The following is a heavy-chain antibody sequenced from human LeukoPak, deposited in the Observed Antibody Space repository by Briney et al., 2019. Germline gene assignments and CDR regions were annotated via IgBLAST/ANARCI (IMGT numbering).Heavy chain of an antibody. Sequence: PGGSLRLSCAASGFTFSSYSMNWVRQAPGKGLEWVSSISSSSSYIYYADSVKGRFTISRDNAKNSLYLQMNSLRAEDTAVYYCARDQEFRDGVADRAFDIWGQGTMVTVSS. CDR3: ARDQEFRDGVADRAFDI. D-gene: IGHD3-3*01. V-gene: IGHV3-21*01. J-gene: IGHJ3*02. CDR2: ISSSSSYI. CDR1: GFTFSSYS.